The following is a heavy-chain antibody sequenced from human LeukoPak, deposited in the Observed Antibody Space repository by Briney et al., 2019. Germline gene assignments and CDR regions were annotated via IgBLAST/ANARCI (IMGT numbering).Heavy chain of an antibody. CDR2: IYYSGNS. CDR1: GGSISDYY. CDR3: ASRSLIHGDTGPYDD. D-gene: IGHD4-17*01. J-gene: IGHJ4*02. Sequence: PSETLSLTCTVSGGSISDYYWSWIRQPPGKGLEWIGYIYYSGNSNYNHSLKSRVTMSVDTSKNQFSLKLSSVTAADTAVYYCASRSLIHGDTGPYDDWGQGTLVIVSS. V-gene: IGHV4-59*01.